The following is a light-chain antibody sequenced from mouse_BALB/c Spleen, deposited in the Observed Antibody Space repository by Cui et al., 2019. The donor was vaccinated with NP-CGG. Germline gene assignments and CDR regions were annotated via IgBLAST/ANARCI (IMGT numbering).Light chain of an antibody. CDR1: TGAVTTSNY. V-gene: IGLV1*01. J-gene: IGLJ1*01. Sequence: QAVVTQESALTTSPGQTGTLTCRSSTGAVTTSNYANWVQEKPDHFFTGLIGGTNNRPPGVPARFSGSLIGDKAALTITGAQTEDEAVYFCALWYSNHWVFGGGTKLTVL. CDR3: ALWYSNHWV. CDR2: GTN.